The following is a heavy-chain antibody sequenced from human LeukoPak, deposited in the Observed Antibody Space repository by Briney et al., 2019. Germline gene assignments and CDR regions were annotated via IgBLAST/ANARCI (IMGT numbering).Heavy chain of an antibody. CDR3: ASRGLLEKAS. Sequence: PSEILSLTCTVSGGSISSSPYYWFLFRQPPGKELEWIGSIYFGGSAYYTPSLKSRVTISVDTSKNQLYMNSSSQTAADKAVYYCASRGLLEKASWGQGTRVTVSS. J-gene: IGHJ4*02. D-gene: IGHD1-1*01. CDR2: IYFGGSA. CDR1: GGSISSSPYY. V-gene: IGHV4-39*01.